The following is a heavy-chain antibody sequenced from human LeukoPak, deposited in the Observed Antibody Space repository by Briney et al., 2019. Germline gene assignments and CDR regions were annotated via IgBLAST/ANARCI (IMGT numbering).Heavy chain of an antibody. CDR2: ISSDNGNT. Sequence: ASVKLSCKASGYTFTSYGISWVRQAPGQGLEWMVWISSDNGNTNYAKNVQGRVTMSTDTSTGTDYMELRSLRSDDTAVYYCARRVAVARRDAFDIWGQGTMVTVSS. J-gene: IGHJ3*02. CDR1: GYTFTSYG. D-gene: IGHD6-19*01. CDR3: ARRVAVARRDAFDI. V-gene: IGHV1-18*01.